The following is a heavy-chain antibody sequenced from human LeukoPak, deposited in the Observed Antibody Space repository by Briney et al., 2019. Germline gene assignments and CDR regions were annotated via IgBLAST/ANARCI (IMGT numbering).Heavy chain of an antibody. CDR2: INPSGGST. D-gene: IGHD3-10*01. V-gene: IGHV1-46*01. J-gene: IGHJ6*02. CDR3: ARGHLWFGEFRSPYGMDV. Sequence: ASVKVSCKASGYTFTSYHMHWVRQPPGQGLEWMGIINPSGGSTSYAQKFQGRVTMTRDTSTSTVYTELSSLRSEDTAVYYCARGHLWFGEFRSPYGMDVWGQGTTVTVSS. CDR1: GYTFTSYH.